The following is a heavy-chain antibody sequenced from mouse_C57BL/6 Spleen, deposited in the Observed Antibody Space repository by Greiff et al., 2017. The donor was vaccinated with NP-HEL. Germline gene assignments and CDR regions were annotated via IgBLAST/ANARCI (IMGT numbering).Heavy chain of an antibody. CDR2: ISDGGSYT. D-gene: IGHD3-3*01. CDR3: ERERGDGGDYVDY. CDR1: GFTFSSYA. J-gene: IGHJ2*01. V-gene: IGHV5-4*01. Sequence: EVQVVESGGGLVKPGGSLKLSCAASGFTFSSYAMSWVRQTPEKRLEWVATISDGGSYTYYPDNVKGRFTISRDNAKNNLYLQMSHLKSEDTAMYHGERERGDGGDYVDYWGQGTTLTVSS.